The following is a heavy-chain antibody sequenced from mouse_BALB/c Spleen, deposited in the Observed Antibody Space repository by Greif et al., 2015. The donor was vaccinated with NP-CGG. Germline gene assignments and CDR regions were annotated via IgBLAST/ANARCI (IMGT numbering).Heavy chain of an antibody. Sequence: EVKLVESGGGLVQPGGSRKLSCAASGFTFSSFGMHWVRQAPEKGLEWVAYISNGSSTIYYADTVKGRFTISGDNPKNTLFLQMTSLRSEDTAMYYCARLFDYWGQGTTLTISS. CDR3: ARLFDY. J-gene: IGHJ2*01. V-gene: IGHV5-17*02. CDR1: GFTFSSFG. CDR2: ISNGSSTI.